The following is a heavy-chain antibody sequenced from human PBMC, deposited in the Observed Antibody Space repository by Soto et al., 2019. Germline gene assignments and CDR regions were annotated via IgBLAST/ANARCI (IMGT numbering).Heavy chain of an antibody. J-gene: IGHJ4*02. Sequence: QITLNESGPTQVKPRQTLTLTCTFSGFSLTTSGVGVGWIRQSPGKAPEWLALIYWDDDKRYSPSLKSRLTITKDTSKNQVALTMADLDPVDTATYYCAHRVLRTVFGLVTTTAIYFDFWGQGTPVAVSS. CDR1: GFSLTTSGVG. CDR3: AHRVLRTVFGLVTTTAIYFDF. V-gene: IGHV2-5*02. CDR2: IYWDDDK. D-gene: IGHD3-3*01.